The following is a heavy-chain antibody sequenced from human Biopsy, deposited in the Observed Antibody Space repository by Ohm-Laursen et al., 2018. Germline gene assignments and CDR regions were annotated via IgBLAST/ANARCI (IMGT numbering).Heavy chain of an antibody. V-gene: IGHV1-18*01. Sequence: GASVKVSCKISGYTFTSYGISWVRQAPGQGLEWMGWISAYNGNTNYAQKLQGRVTMTTDTSTSTAYMELRSLRSDDTAVYYCAREYSSGRYEGRAFDYWGQGTLVTVSS. J-gene: IGHJ4*02. CDR1: GYTFTSYG. D-gene: IGHD6-19*01. CDR2: ISAYNGNT. CDR3: AREYSSGRYEGRAFDY.